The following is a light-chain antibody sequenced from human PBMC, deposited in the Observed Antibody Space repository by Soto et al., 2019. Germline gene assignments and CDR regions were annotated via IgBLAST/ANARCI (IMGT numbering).Light chain of an antibody. CDR2: DVS. CDR3: SSYTSSSTLV. V-gene: IGLV2-14*01. CDR1: SSDVGGYNY. Sequence: QSALTQPASVSGSPGQSITISCTGTSSDVGGYNYVSWYQQHPGKAPKPMIYDVSNRPSGVSNRFSGSKSGNTASLTISGLQAEDEADYYCSSYTSSSTLVFGTGT. J-gene: IGLJ1*01.